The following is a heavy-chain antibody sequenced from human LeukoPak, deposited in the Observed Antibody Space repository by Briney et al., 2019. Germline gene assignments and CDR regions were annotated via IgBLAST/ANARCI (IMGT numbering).Heavy chain of an antibody. CDR1: GGSISSYY. V-gene: IGHV4-59*01. CDR3: ARDGGYYYDSSGFPYY. J-gene: IGHJ4*02. Sequence: PSETLSLTCTVSGGSISSYYWSWIRQPPGKGLEWIGYTYYSGSTNYNPSLKSRVTISVDTSKNQFSLKLSSVTAADTAVYYCARDGGYYYDSSGFPYYWGQGTLVTVSS. CDR2: TYYSGST. D-gene: IGHD3-22*01.